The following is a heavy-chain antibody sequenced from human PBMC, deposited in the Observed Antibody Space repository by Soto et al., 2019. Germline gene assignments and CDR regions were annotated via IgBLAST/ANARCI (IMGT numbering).Heavy chain of an antibody. D-gene: IGHD1-26*01. CDR1: GFTFSSYA. CDR2: ISGSGGST. V-gene: IGHV3-23*01. Sequence: EVQLLESGGGLVQPGGSLRLSCAASGFTFSSYAMSWVRQAPGKGLEWVSAISGSGGSTYYADSVKGRFTISRDNAKNTLYLQMNSLRAEDTAVYYCARAVGATPLRYWGQGTLVTVSS. J-gene: IGHJ4*02. CDR3: ARAVGATPLRY.